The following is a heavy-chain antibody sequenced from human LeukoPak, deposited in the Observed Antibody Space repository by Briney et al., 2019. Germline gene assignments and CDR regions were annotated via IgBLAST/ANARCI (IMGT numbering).Heavy chain of an antibody. CDR2: INHSGST. CDR1: GYSISTGYY. Sequence: SETLSLTCTVSGYSISTGYYWDWIRQPPGKGLEWIGEINHSGSTNYNPSLKSRVTISVDTSKNQFSLKLSSVTAADTAVYYCARRLIGYCSGGSCYSGYFQHWGQGTLVTVSS. D-gene: IGHD2-15*01. V-gene: IGHV4-38-2*02. CDR3: ARRLIGYCSGGSCYSGYFQH. J-gene: IGHJ1*01.